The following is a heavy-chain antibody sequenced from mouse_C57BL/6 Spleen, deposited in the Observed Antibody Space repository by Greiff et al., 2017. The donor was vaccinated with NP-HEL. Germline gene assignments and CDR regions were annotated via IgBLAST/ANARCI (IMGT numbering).Heavy chain of an antibody. V-gene: IGHV1-82*01. D-gene: IGHD2-4*01. J-gene: IGHJ4*01. CDR3: AREVYYDYSYYYAMDY. CDR1: GYAFSSSW. CDR2: IYPGDGDT. Sequence: QVQLQQSGPELVKPGASVKISCKASGYAFSSSWMNWVKQRPGKGLEWIGRIYPGDGDTNYNGKFKGQATLTADKSSSTAYMQLSSLTSEDSAVYFCAREVYYDYSYYYAMDYWGQGTSVTVSS.